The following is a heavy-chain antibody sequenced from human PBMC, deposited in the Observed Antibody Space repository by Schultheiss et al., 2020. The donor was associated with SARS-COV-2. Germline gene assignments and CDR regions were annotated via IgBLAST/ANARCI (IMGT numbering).Heavy chain of an antibody. D-gene: IGHD4-23*01. J-gene: IGHJ4*02. V-gene: IGHV3-48*02. CDR3: ARERMYDGGNLDY. CDR2: ISSSSSTI. CDR1: GFTFSNYG. Sequence: GGSLRLSCAASGFTFSNYGMHWVRQAPGKGLEWVSYISSSSSTIYYADSVKGRFTISRDNAKNSLYLQMNSLRDEDTAVYYCARERMYDGGNLDYWGQGTLVTVSS.